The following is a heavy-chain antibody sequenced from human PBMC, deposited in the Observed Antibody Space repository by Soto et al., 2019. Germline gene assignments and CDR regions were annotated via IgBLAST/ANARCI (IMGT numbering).Heavy chain of an antibody. CDR3: AKDRTTMIVVVMVWFDP. CDR2: ISGSGGST. CDR1: GFSFSRDA. Sequence: PGGSLRLSCAASGFSFSRDAMTWVRQAQGRGLEWVSAISGSGGSTYYADSVKGRFTISRDNSKNTLYLQMNSLRAEDTAVYYCAKDRTTMIVVVMVWFDPWGQGTLVTVSS. J-gene: IGHJ5*02. V-gene: IGHV3-23*01. D-gene: IGHD3-22*01.